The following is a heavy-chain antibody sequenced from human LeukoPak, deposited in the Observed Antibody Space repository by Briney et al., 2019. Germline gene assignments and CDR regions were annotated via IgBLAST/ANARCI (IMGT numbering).Heavy chain of an antibody. CDR3: ARDWAIGYCTNGVCRTDAFDI. D-gene: IGHD2-8*01. CDR2: IYHSGST. J-gene: IGHJ3*02. V-gene: IGHV4-4*07. Sequence: SETLSLTCTVSGGSISSYYWSWIRQPAGKGLEWIGRIYHSGSTYYNPSLKSRVTISVDTSKNQFSLKLSSVTAADTAVYYCARDWAIGYCTNGVCRTDAFDIWGQGTMVTVSS. CDR1: GGSISSYY.